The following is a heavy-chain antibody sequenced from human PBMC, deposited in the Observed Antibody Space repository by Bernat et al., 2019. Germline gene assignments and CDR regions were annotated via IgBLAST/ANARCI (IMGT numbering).Heavy chain of an antibody. CDR1: GFTFSSYA. D-gene: IGHD1-1*01. Sequence: EVQLLESGGGLVQPGGSLRLSCAASGFTFSSYAMSWVRQAPGKGLEWVSAISGSGGSTYYADSVKGRFTISRDNSKNTLYLQINSLRAEDTAVYYCAKDSGGATGSYYYGMDVWGQGTTVTVSS. V-gene: IGHV3-23*01. CDR2: ISGSGGST. CDR3: AKDSGGATGSYYYGMDV. J-gene: IGHJ6*02.